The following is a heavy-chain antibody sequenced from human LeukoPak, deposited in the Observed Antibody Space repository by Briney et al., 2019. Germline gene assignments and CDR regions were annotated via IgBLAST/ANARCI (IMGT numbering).Heavy chain of an antibody. CDR2: IKQDGSEK. D-gene: IGHD6-19*01. CDR1: GFTFSTHW. J-gene: IGHJ4*02. Sequence: PGGSLRLSCAASGFTFSTHWMSWVRQAPGKGLEWVANIKQDGSEKYYVDSVKGRFTISRDNAKNSLYLQMNSLRAEDTAVYYCQAEASTVAGTVYWGQGTLVTVSS. CDR3: QAEASTVAGTVY. V-gene: IGHV3-7*03.